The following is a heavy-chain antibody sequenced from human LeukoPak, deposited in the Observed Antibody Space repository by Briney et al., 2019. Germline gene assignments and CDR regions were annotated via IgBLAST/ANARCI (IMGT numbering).Heavy chain of an antibody. D-gene: IGHD2-2*01. CDR2: ISGNNDNP. J-gene: IGHJ4*02. CDR3: ARDGTSTDDY. CDR1: GYTFSNFG. Sequence: ASVRVSFKTSGYTFSNFGINWVRQAPGQGLEWMGWISGNNDNPNYVQKFQGRFTVTTDSSTSTAYMELRNLRFDDTAVYYSARDGTSTDDYWGQGTLVTVSS. V-gene: IGHV1-18*01.